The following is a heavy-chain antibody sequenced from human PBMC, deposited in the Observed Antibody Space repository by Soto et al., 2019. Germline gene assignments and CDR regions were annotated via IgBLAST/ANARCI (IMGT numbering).Heavy chain of an antibody. V-gene: IGHV3-48*02. CDR2: ISSSSSTI. D-gene: IGHD6-19*01. CDR1: GFTFSTYA. Sequence: GGSLRLSCAASGFTFSTYAMAWVRQAPGKGLEWVSYISSSSSTIYYADPVKGRFTISRDNAKNSLYLQMNSLRDEDTAVYYCARERAVGIAVALNWFDPWGQGTLVTVSS. J-gene: IGHJ5*02. CDR3: ARERAVGIAVALNWFDP.